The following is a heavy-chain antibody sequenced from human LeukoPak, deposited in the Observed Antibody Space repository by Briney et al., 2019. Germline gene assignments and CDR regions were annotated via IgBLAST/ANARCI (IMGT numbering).Heavy chain of an antibody. V-gene: IGHV3-48*04. CDR3: ARIGTLIPSIRMSHYFVY. D-gene: IGHD2-2*01. CDR1: GFTFSSYS. J-gene: IGHJ4*02. Sequence: GGSLRLSCAASGFTFSSYSMNWIRQAPGKGLEWISYISVSGTTMYYADSVKGRFTLSRDNAKNSLYLQMNSLRADDTAVYYCARIGTLIPSIRMSHYFVYWGQGTLVTVSS. CDR2: ISVSGTTM.